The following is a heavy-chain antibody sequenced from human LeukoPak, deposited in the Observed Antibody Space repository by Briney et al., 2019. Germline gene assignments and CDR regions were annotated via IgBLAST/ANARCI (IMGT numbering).Heavy chain of an antibody. J-gene: IGHJ4*02. CDR2: ISSSSSYI. CDR1: GFTFSSYS. Sequence: PGGSLRLSCAASGFTFSSYSMNWVRQAPGKGLEWVSSISSSSSYIYYADSVKGRFTISRDNAKNSLYLQMNSLRAEDTAVYYCARDYGGSLIFDYWGQGTLVTVSS. CDR3: ARDYGGSLIFDY. V-gene: IGHV3-21*01. D-gene: IGHD4-23*01.